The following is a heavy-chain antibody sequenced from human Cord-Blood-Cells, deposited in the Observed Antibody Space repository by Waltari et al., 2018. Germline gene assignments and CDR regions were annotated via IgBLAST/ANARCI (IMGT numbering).Heavy chain of an antibody. CDR3: ARDRAAEWELFFDY. CDR1: GFTFSGYG. J-gene: IGHJ4*02. CDR2: IWYDGSNK. V-gene: IGHV3-33*01. Sequence: QVQLVESGGGVVQPGRSLRLSCAAFGFTFSGYGMPWVRQAPGKGLEWVAVIWYDGSNKYYADSVKGRFTISRDNSKNTLYLQMNSLRAEDTAVYYCARDRAAEWELFFDYWGQGTLVTVSS. D-gene: IGHD1-26*01.